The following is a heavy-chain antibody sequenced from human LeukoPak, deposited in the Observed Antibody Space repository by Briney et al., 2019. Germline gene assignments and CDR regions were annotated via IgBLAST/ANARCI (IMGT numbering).Heavy chain of an antibody. CDR1: GGTFNSYA. V-gene: IGHV1-69*13. Sequence: ASVKVSCKAFGGTFNSYAISWVRQAPGQGLEWMGGVNPIFGETKYAQKFQGRATITADESTRTAYMELSSLRSEDRAVYYCATAGAVGYYYYYIDVWGKGTKVTVSS. CDR3: ATAGAVGYYYYYIDV. CDR2: VNPIFGET. J-gene: IGHJ6*03. D-gene: IGHD6-19*01.